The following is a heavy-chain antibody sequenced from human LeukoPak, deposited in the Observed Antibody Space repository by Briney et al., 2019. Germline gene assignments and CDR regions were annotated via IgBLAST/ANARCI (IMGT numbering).Heavy chain of an antibody. CDR2: VYDSGST. D-gene: IGHD1-7*01. J-gene: IGHJ6*03. CDR3: ARWMSKWNSVNYCYYYYMDV. CDR1: GGSLSSYH. Sequence: PSETLSLTCTVSGGSLSSYHWSWIRQPPGRGLEWIGWVYDSGSTNYNPAPKSRGTISSDTSKNQLSLNLTSVTAADTAVYYCARWMSKWNSVNYCYYYYMDVWGKGTTVTVSS. V-gene: IGHV4-59*01.